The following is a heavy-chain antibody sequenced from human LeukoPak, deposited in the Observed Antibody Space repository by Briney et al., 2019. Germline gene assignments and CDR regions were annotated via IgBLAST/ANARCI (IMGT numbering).Heavy chain of an antibody. J-gene: IGHJ3*02. CDR1: GGSIRGHY. Sequence: SETLSLTCTVSGGSIRGHYWSWIRQPPGKGLEWIEYIYYSGSANYNPSLKSRVTISVDTSKNQCSLKLSSVTAADTALYYCARGTVTASMKAFDIWGQGTMVTVSS. V-gene: IGHV4-59*08. CDR2: IYYSGSA. D-gene: IGHD2-21*02. CDR3: ARGTVTASMKAFDI.